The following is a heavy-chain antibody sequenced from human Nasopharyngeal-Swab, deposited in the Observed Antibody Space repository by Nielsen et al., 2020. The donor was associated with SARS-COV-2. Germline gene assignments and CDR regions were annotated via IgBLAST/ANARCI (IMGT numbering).Heavy chain of an antibody. Sequence: SETLSLTCTVSGDSINSHFWSWIRQPPGKGLDWIGYISYGGSTNYNPSLRSRVTISVDTSKSQFSLKLTSVTAADTALYYCARLIVLRYFDWHYYFDYWGQGTLVTVSS. CDR2: ISYGGST. V-gene: IGHV4-59*11. CDR1: GDSINSHF. CDR3: ARLIVLRYFDWHYYFDY. J-gene: IGHJ4*02. D-gene: IGHD3-9*01.